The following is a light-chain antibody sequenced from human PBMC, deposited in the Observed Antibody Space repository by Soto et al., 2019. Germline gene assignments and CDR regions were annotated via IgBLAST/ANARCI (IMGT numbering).Light chain of an antibody. CDR3: SSYTSSSTPYV. V-gene: IGLV2-14*01. CDR1: SSDVGGYNY. Sequence: QSVLTQRASVSGSPGQSITISCTGTSSDVGGYNYVSWYQQHPVKAPKLMIYDVTNRPSGVSDRFSGSKSGNTASLTISGLHAEDEADYYCSSYTSSSTPYVFGTGTKVNVL. J-gene: IGLJ1*01. CDR2: DVT.